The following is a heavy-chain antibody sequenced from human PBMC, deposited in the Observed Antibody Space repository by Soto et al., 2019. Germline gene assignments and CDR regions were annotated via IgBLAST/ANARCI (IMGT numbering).Heavy chain of an antibody. D-gene: IGHD1-26*01. J-gene: IGHJ3*02. CDR1: GGSISSYY. Sequence: SETLSLTCTVSGGSISSYYWSWIRQPAGKGLEWIGRIYTSGSTNYNPSLKSRVTMSVDTSKNQFSLRLSSVTAADTAVYYCARGANSGSYWDAFDIWGQGTMVTVSS. CDR2: IYTSGST. CDR3: ARGANSGSYWDAFDI. V-gene: IGHV4-4*07.